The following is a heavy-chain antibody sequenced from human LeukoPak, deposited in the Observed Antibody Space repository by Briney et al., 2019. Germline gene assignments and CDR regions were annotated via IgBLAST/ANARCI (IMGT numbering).Heavy chain of an antibody. Sequence: SETLSLTCTVSGGSISSGGYYWSWIRQHPGKGLEWIVYIYYSGSTYYDPSLKSRVTITVNTEKNQYSQKQSSVTAADTAVYYCAREVGDYSSRNFDYWGQGTLVTVSS. J-gene: IGHJ4*02. CDR3: AREVGDYSSRNFDY. CDR1: GGSISSGGYY. V-gene: IGHV4-31*03. CDR2: IYYSGST. D-gene: IGHD4-17*01.